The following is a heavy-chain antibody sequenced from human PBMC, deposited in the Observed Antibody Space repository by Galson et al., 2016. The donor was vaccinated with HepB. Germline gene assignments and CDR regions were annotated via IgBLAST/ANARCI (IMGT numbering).Heavy chain of an antibody. V-gene: IGHV3-23*01. CDR3: TKDRLPWTYYGASFDV. CDR1: GLTFANHG. CDR2: LRGDGTHP. Sequence: SLRLSCAASGLTFANHGMNWVRQAPGEGLEWVSSLRGDGTHPDYADSVKGRFTISRDNSKRTVFLQMNTLRVDDTGVYYCTKDRLPWTYYGASFDVWGPGTPVSVSS. J-gene: IGHJ4*02. D-gene: IGHD3-3*01.